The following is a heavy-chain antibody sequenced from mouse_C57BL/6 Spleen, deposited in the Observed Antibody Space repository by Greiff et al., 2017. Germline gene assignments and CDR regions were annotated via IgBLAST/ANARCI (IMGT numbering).Heavy chain of an antibody. V-gene: IGHV5-4*01. CDR2: ISDGGSYT. CDR3: ARDDLTGYYFDY. CDR1: GFTFSSYA. J-gene: IGHJ2*01. D-gene: IGHD4-1*01. Sequence: EVKVEESGGGLVKPGGSLKLSCAASGFTFSSYAMSWVRQTPEKRLEWVATISDGGSYTYYPDNVKGRFTISRDNAKNNLYLQMSHLKSEDTAMYYCARDDLTGYYFDYWGQGTTLTVSS.